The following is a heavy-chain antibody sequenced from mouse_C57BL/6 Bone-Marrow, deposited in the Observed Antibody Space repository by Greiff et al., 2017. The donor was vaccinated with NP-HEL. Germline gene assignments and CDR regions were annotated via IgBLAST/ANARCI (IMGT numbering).Heavy chain of an antibody. D-gene: IGHD2-1*01. CDR1: GYSFSDYN. Sequence: EVQVVESGPELVKPGASVKISCKASGYSFSDYNMNWVKQSNGKSLEWIGVINPNYGTTSYNQKFKGKATLTVDQSSSTAYMQLNSLTSEDSAVYYCAREGLPRDFDYWGQGTTLTVSS. CDR2: INPNYGTT. J-gene: IGHJ2*01. V-gene: IGHV1-39*01. CDR3: AREGLPRDFDY.